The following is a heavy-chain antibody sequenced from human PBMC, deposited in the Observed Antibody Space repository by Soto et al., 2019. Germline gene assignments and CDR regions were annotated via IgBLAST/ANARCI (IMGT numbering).Heavy chain of an antibody. CDR2: IIPILGIA. J-gene: IGHJ4*02. CDR1: GGTFSSYT. CDR3: ARNYGYCSGGSCPGPFDY. Sequence: QVQLVQSGAEVKKPGSSVKVSCKASGGTFSSYTISWVRQAPGQGLEWMGRIIPILGIANYAQKFQGRVTITADKYTSTAYMELSSLRSEDTAVYYCARNYGYCSGGSCPGPFDYWGQGTLVTVSS. V-gene: IGHV1-69*02. D-gene: IGHD2-15*01.